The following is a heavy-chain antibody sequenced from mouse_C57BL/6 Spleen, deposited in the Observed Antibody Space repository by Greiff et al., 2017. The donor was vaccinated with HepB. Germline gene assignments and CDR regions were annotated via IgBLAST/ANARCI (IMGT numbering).Heavy chain of an antibody. J-gene: IGHJ3*01. D-gene: IGHD2-5*01. CDR1: GFTFSDYY. Sequence: EVQLMESEGGLVQPGSSMKLSCTASGFTFSDYYMAWVRQVPEKGLEWVANINYDGSSTYYLDPLKSRFIISRDNAKNILYLQMSSLKSEDTATYYCAREDSNYEGFFAYWGQGTLVTVSA. CDR2: INYDGSST. V-gene: IGHV5-16*01. CDR3: AREDSNYEGFFAY.